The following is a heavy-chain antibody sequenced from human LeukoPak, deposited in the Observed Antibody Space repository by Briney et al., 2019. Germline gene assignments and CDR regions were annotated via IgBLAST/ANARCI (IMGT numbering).Heavy chain of an antibody. CDR1: GFIFDNYA. J-gene: IGHJ4*02. D-gene: IGHD6-19*01. Sequence: GGSLRLSCAAPGFIFDNYAIHWVRQARGKGLEWVSLISGDGGSTFYADSVRGRFTISRDNTRKSLSLQMSSLRSEDTALYYCARESETSGWYDYWGQGTLVTVSS. V-gene: IGHV3-43*02. CDR3: ARESETSGWYDY. CDR2: ISGDGGST.